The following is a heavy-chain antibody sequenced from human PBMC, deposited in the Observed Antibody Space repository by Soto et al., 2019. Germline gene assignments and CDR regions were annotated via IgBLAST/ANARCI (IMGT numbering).Heavy chain of an antibody. CDR2: IKSKTDGGTT. J-gene: IGHJ3*02. CDR1: GFTFSNAW. Sequence: PGGSLRLSCAASGFTFSNAWMSWVRQAPGKGLEWVGRIKSKTDGGTTDYAAPVKGRFTISRDDSKNTLYLQMNSLKTEDTAVYYCTTAYYDSSGYSAPFDAFDIWGQGTMVTVSS. V-gene: IGHV3-15*01. CDR3: TTAYYDSSGYSAPFDAFDI. D-gene: IGHD3-22*01.